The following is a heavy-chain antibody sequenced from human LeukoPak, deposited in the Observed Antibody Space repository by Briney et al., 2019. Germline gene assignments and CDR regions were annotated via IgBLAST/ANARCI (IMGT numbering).Heavy chain of an antibody. V-gene: IGHV1-18*01. CDR2: ISAYNGNT. CDR1: GYTFTSYG. Sequence: GASVTVSCKASGYTFTSYGISWVRQAPGQGLDWMGWISAYNGNTNYAQKLQGRVTMTTDTSTSTAYMELRSLRSDDTAVYYCARKPLRYFDWLMADYYGMDVWGQGTTVTVSS. J-gene: IGHJ6*02. CDR3: ARKPLRYFDWLMADYYGMDV. D-gene: IGHD3-9*01.